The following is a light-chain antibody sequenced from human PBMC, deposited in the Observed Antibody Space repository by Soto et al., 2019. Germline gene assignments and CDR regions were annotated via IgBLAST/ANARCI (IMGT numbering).Light chain of an antibody. Sequence: NFMLTQPHSVSESPGKTVTISCTRSSGSIASNYVQWYQQRPGSAPTTVIYEDNQRPSGVPDRFSGSIDSSSNSASLTISGLKTEDEADYYCQSYDSSNRPHWVFGGGTKLTVL. CDR2: EDN. CDR3: QSYDSSNRPHWV. CDR1: SGSIASNY. J-gene: IGLJ3*02. V-gene: IGLV6-57*03.